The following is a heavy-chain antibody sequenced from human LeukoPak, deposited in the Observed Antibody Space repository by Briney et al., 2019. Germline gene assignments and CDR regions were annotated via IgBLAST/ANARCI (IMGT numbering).Heavy chain of an antibody. Sequence: SETLSLTCTVSGGSISSGGYYWGWIRQHPGKGLEWIGYIYYSGSTYYNPSLKSRVTISVDTSKNQFSLKLSSVTAADTAVYYCARVNYYGSGSYQYYFDYWGQGTLVTVSS. CDR1: GGSISSGGYY. D-gene: IGHD3-10*01. J-gene: IGHJ4*02. CDR2: IYYSGST. V-gene: IGHV4-31*03. CDR3: ARVNYYGSGSYQYYFDY.